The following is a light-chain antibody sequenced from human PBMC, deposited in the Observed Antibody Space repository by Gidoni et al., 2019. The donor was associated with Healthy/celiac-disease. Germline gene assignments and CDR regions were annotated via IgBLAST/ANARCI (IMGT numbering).Light chain of an antibody. CDR2: RNN. Sequence: QSVLTQPPSASGTHGQRVTISCSGSSSNIGSNYVYWYQQLPGTAPKLLIYRNNQRPSGVPDRFSGSKSGTSASLAISGLRSEDEADYYCAAWDDSLSGYVFGTGTKVTVL. J-gene: IGLJ1*01. CDR1: SSNIGSNY. CDR3: AAWDDSLSGYV. V-gene: IGLV1-47*01.